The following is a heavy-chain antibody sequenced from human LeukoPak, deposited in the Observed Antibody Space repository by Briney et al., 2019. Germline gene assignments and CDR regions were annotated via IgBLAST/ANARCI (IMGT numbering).Heavy chain of an antibody. D-gene: IGHD3-22*01. J-gene: IGHJ4*02. Sequence: SETLSLTCTVSGGSISSYYWSWIRQPPGKGLEWIGYIYYSGSTNYNPSLKSRVTISVDTSKNQFSLKLSSVTAADTAVYYCARGAAPVITIDYWGQGTLVTVSS. CDR3: ARGAAPVITIDY. CDR1: GGSISSYY. CDR2: IYYSGST. V-gene: IGHV4-59*12.